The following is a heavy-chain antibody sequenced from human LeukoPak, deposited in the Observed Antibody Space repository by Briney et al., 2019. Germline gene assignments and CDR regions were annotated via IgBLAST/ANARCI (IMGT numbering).Heavy chain of an antibody. CDR3: ARDLGPEYYDFWSGYLVY. Sequence: GASVKVSCKASGYTFTGYYMHWVRQAPGQGLEWMGWINPNSGGTNYAQKFQGRVTMTRDTSISTVYMELSRLRSDDTAVYYCARDLGPEYYDFWSGYLVYWGQGTLVTVSS. CDR2: INPNSGGT. J-gene: IGHJ4*02. V-gene: IGHV1-2*02. D-gene: IGHD3-3*01. CDR1: GYTFTGYY.